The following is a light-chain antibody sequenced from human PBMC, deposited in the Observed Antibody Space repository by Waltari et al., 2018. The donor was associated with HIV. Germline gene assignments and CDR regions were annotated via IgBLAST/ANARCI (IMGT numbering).Light chain of an antibody. V-gene: IGLV2-14*01. CDR3: CSYTSSYTHV. CDR1: SSDVGAYNY. Sequence: QSALTQPASVSGSPGQSITISCTGTSSDVGAYNYVSWYQQHPGKAPKFMIYDVNKRPSGVPDRFSGSKSGNTASLTISGLQAEDEADYYCCSYTSSYTHVFGSGTKVTVL. J-gene: IGLJ1*01. CDR2: DVN.